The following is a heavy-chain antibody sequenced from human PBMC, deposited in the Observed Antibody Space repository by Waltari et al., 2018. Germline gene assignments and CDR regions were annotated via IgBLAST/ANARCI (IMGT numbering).Heavy chain of an antibody. CDR3: ARVRYCSSTSCPFDY. CDR1: GGSFSGYY. CDR2: INHSGST. Sequence: QVQLQQWGAGLLKPSATLSLTCAGYGGSFSGYYWSWIRQPPGKGLEWIGEINHSGSTNYNPSLKSRVTISVDTSKNQFSLKLSSVTAADTAVYYCARVRYCSSTSCPFDYWGQGTLVTVSS. J-gene: IGHJ4*02. V-gene: IGHV4-34*01. D-gene: IGHD2-2*01.